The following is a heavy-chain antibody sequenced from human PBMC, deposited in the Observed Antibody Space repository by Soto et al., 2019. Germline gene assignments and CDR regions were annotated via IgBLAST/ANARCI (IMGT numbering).Heavy chain of an antibody. CDR3: ARGPLVVLNYFES. J-gene: IGHJ4*02. Sequence: HVQLVQSGTEVKKPGSSVKVSCKASGGTFRNYPINWVRQAPGQGLEWMGSIFPLTDIPDYAQNFQARLTISADKSTSTAYMELSSLTSDDTAMYFWARGPLVVLNYFESWGQGTLVTVSS. V-gene: IGHV1-69*02. CDR1: GGTFRNYP. CDR2: IFPLTDIP.